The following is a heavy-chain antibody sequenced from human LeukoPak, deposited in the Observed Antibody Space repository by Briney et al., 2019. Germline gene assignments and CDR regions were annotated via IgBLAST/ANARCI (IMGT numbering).Heavy chain of an antibody. CDR3: ARAPGTTFDY. J-gene: IGHJ4*01. V-gene: IGHV4-4*07. CDR2: IYISGSGST. Sequence: PSETLSLTCTVSGGSISSYYWSWIRQPAGKGLEWIGRIYISGSGSTNYNPSLKSRVTMSVDTSKDQFSLKLTSVTAADTAVYYCARAPGTTFDYWGHGNMVTVSS. D-gene: IGHD4-17*01. CDR1: GGSISSYY.